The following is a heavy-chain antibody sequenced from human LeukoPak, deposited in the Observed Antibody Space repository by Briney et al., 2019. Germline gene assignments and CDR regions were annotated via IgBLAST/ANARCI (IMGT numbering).Heavy chain of an antibody. CDR2: ISYDGSNK. D-gene: IGHD4-11*01. Sequence: GGSLRLSCAASGFTFSSYAMHWVRQAPGKGLEWVAVISYDGSNKYYADSVKGRFTISRDNSKNTLYLQMNSLRAEDTAVYYCAGVSVTTVATSAFDIWGQGTMVTVSS. CDR1: GFTFSSYA. J-gene: IGHJ3*02. V-gene: IGHV3-30*04. CDR3: AGVSVTTVATSAFDI.